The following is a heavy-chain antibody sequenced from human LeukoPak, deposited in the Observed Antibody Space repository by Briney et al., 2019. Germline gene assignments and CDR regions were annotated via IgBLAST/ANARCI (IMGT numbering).Heavy chain of an antibody. D-gene: IGHD3-3*01. CDR1: GGTFSSYA. CDR3: ARVRGVGFRFLEWLPRGHDAFDI. V-gene: IGHV1-69*04. CDR2: IIPILGIA. J-gene: IGHJ3*02. Sequence: SVKVSCKASGGTFSSYAISWVRQAPGQGLEWMGRIIPILGIANYAQKFQGRVTITADKSTSTAYVELSSLRSEDTAVYYCARVRGVGFRFLEWLPRGHDAFDIWGQGTMVTVSS.